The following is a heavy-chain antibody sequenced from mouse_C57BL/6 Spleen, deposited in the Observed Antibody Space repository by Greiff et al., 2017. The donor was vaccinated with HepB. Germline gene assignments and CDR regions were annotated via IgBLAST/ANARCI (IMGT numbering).Heavy chain of an antibody. V-gene: IGHV10-3*01. CDR3: VRAEYDGPFDY. Sequence: GGGLVQPKGSLKLPCAAFCFTFITYALHWVRQAPGKGLEWVARIRSKSSNYATYYAYSVKDRSTIPRDDSQSMPYLQMNNLKTEDTAMYYCVRAEYDGPFDYWGQGTTLTVSS. CDR1: CFTFITYA. D-gene: IGHD2-3*01. CDR2: IRSKSSNYAT. J-gene: IGHJ2*01.